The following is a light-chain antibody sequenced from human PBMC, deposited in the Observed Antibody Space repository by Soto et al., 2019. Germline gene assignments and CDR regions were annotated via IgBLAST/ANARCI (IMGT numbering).Light chain of an antibody. CDR3: SSFARNNSFLV. CDR1: FSDIGGYDS. CDR2: EVT. V-gene: IGLV2-14*01. J-gene: IGLJ1*01. Sequence: QSALAQPASVSGSPGQSVTISCTGTFSDIGGYDSVSWYQQHSGKAPKLIIYEVTDRPSGVSNRFSGSKSGNTASLTISGLQAEDEADYHCSSFARNNSFLVFGTGTKVTVL.